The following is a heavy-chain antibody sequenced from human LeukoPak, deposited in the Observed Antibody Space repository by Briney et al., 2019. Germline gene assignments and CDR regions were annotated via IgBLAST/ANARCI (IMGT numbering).Heavy chain of an antibody. CDR2: IYYGGST. CDR1: GGSISTYY. Sequence: SETLSLTCTVSGGSISTYYWSWIRQPPGKGLEWIGYIYYGGSTNYNPSLKSRVTISVDTSKNQFSLKLSSVTAADTAVYYCARRMDDAFDIWGQGTMVTVSS. V-gene: IGHV4-59*01. D-gene: IGHD2-8*01. J-gene: IGHJ3*02. CDR3: ARRMDDAFDI.